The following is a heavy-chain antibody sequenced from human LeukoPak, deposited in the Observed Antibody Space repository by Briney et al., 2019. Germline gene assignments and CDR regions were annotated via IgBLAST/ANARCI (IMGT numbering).Heavy chain of an antibody. D-gene: IGHD6-19*01. J-gene: IGHJ4*02. Sequence: GSLSVSCAASGFTVSSNYMSWVPQAPGKGLEWVSVIYSGGSTYYADSVKGRFTISRDNSKNTLYLQMNSLRGEDTAVYYCARDKRSGWSYYFDYWGQGTLVTVSS. CDR3: ARDKRSGWSYYFDY. V-gene: IGHV3-53*01. CDR1: GFTVSSNY. CDR2: IYSGGST.